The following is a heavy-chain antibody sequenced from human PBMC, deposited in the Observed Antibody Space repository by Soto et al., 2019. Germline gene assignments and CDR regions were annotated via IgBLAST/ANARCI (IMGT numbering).Heavy chain of an antibody. CDR1: GYIFSNYW. J-gene: IGHJ6*02. V-gene: IGHV5-51*01. CDR3: GRHPYGDYDIMDV. D-gene: IGHD4-17*01. CDR2: IYPGNFDI. Sequence: GESLKISCNGSGYIFSNYWIGWVRQMPGKGLEWMGIIYPGNFDIRYSPSFQGQVTISADKSISTAYLQWSSLKASDTAMYYCGRHPYGDYDIMDVWGQGTMVTVSS.